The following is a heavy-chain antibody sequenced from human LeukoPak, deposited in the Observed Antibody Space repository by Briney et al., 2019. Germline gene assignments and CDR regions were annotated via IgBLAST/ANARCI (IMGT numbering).Heavy chain of an antibody. Sequence: SETLSLTCTVSGGSISSYYWSWIRQPPGKELEWIGYIYYSGSTNYNPSLKSRVTISVDTSKNQFSLKLSSVTAADTAVYYCAGGGGGYYAAAVLVYWGQGTLVTVSS. D-gene: IGHD6-13*01. J-gene: IGHJ4*02. CDR3: AGGGGGYYAAAVLVY. V-gene: IGHV4-59*01. CDR2: IYYSGST. CDR1: GGSISSYY.